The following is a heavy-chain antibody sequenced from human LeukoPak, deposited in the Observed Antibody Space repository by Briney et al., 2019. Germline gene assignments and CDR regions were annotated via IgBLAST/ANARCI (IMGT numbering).Heavy chain of an antibody. CDR1: GGTFSSYA. D-gene: IGHD5-24*01. CDR3: ARDRGDGYNSAPFDY. V-gene: IGHV1-69*13. CDR2: IIPIFGTA. Sequence: GASVKVSCKASGGTFSSYAISWVRQAPGQGLEWMGGIIPIFGTANYAQKFQGRVTITADESTSTAYMELSSLRSEDTAVYYCARDRGDGYNSAPFDYWGQGTLVTVSS. J-gene: IGHJ4*02.